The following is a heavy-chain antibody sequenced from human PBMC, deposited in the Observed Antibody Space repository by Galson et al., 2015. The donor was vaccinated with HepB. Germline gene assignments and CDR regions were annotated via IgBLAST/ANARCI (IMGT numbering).Heavy chain of an antibody. V-gene: IGHV3-11*01. CDR2: IAGSNNNI. CDR1: GFTVSDHY. CDR3: YGKDV. Sequence: SLRLSCAASGFTVSDHYMSWIRQAPGKGLEWTSYIAGSNNNIYYADSVKGRFTISRDNAKNSAYLQMNSLRVEDTAVYYCYGKDVWGQGTTVTVSS. J-gene: IGHJ6*02.